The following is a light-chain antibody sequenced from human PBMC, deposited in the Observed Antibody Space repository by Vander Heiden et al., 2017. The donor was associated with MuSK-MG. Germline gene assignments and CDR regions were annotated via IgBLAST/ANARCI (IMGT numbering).Light chain of an antibody. J-gene: IGLJ3*02. CDR1: SSIIICTT. CDR3: GAWHASMNGWV. V-gene: IGLV1-44*01. CDR2: SDN. Sequence: QSLLTQPPPPSGPPRQTAPISCSGSSSIIICTTVNCYQPHPATAQNPVMDSDNRRPSGVPDRFSGSKSGTPASLAINGRQSEEEADYYCGAWHASMNGWVFGGGTKLTVL.